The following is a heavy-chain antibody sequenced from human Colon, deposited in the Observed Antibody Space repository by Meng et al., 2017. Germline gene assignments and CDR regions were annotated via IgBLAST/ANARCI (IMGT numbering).Heavy chain of an antibody. Sequence: QVRVQWATHRLVKPSQTLPLASTVSGDSGRRGCYWDWIRQSAGKGLAWIERMHNSGNTNYNPSLKSRVSMSVDTSKNQVSLRLTYLTAADTAVYFCVRDQTYYGSGWFDPWGQGTLVTVSS. D-gene: IGHD3-10*01. J-gene: IGHJ5*02. CDR1: GDSGRRGCY. CDR2: MHNSGNT. V-gene: IGHV4-61*02. CDR3: VRDQTYYGSGWFDP.